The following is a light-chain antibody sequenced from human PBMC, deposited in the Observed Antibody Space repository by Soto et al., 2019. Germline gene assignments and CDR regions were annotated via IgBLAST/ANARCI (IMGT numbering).Light chain of an antibody. CDR3: MCYAGGNNWV. Sequence: QSALTQPPSASGSPGQSVTISCTGTSSDVGTHGYVSWYQQHAGKAPKLMIYDVTKRPSEVPDRFSGSKSANTASLTVSGLQAEDEADYYCMCYAGGNNWVFGGGTQLTVL. CDR2: DVT. CDR1: SSDVGTHGY. V-gene: IGLV2-8*01. J-gene: IGLJ7*01.